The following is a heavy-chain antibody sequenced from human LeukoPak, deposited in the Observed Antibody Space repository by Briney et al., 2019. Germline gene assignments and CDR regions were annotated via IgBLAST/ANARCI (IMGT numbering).Heavy chain of an antibody. CDR3: ARSRATMVRGSPNWNCDY. D-gene: IGHD3-10*01. CDR2: IYYSGST. CDR1: GGSINTYY. V-gene: IGHV4-59*01. Sequence: SETLSLTCTVSGGSINTYYWSWIRQPPGKGLEWIGYIYYSGSTNYNPSLKSRVIILVDTSKNQFSLKLSSVTAADTAVYYCARSRATMVRGSPNWNCDYWGQGILVTVSS. J-gene: IGHJ4*02.